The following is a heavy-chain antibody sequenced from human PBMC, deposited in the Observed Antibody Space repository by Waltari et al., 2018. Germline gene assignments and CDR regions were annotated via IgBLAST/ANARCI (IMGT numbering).Heavy chain of an antibody. CDR1: GGPISGTYG. V-gene: IGHV4-38-2*01. CDR3: ARRGVGTTFDY. D-gene: IGHD1-26*01. J-gene: IGHJ4*02. Sequence: QVQLQESGPAVVKPSETLSLTCAVSGGPISGTYGWSWFRQAPGKGLEWIGSIFGSSGNTYYNPSLKSRVTISKDTSKNQFSLKLTSVTAADTAVYYCARRGVGTTFDYWGQGVLVTVSS. CDR2: IFGSSGNT.